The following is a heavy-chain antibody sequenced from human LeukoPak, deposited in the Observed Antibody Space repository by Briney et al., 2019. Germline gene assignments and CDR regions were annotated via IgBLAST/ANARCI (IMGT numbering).Heavy chain of an antibody. CDR1: GFTFITYG. D-gene: IGHD3-22*01. Sequence: GGSLRLSCAASGFTFITYGMHWVRQAPGKGLEWVALIWYDGSYKYYADSVKGRFTISRDNSKNTLYLHMNSLRAEDTAVYYCAREYYDSSDYPRQHYFDYWGQGTLVTVSS. V-gene: IGHV3-33*01. CDR2: IWYDGSYK. CDR3: AREYYDSSDYPRQHYFDY. J-gene: IGHJ4*02.